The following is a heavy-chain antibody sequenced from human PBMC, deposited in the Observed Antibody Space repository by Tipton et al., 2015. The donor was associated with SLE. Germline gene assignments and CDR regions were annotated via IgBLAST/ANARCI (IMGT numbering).Heavy chain of an antibody. CDR3: ARGGAYFDY. CDR1: GFTFSSYT. D-gene: IGHD3-16*01. J-gene: IGHJ4*02. CDR2: ISYDGREK. V-gene: IGHV3-30*04. Sequence: FLRLSCAASGFTFSSYTMHWVRQAPGKGLEWVAVISYDGREKFYVDSVKGRFTIPRDNAKNSLYLQMNSLRADDTAVYYCARGGAYFDYWGQGTLVAVSS.